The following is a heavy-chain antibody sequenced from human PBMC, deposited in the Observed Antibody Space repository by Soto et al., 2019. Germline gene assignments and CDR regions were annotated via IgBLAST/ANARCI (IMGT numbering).Heavy chain of an antibody. CDR1: GGSISSYY. CDR2: IYYSGST. D-gene: IGHD1-26*01. CDR3: ARHSVTYSDFDY. Sequence: SETLSLTRTVSGGSISSYYWSWIRQPPGKGLEWIGYIYYSGSTNYNPSLKSRVAISVDTSKNQSSLKLSSVTAADTAVYYCARHSVTYSDFDYWGQGTLVTVSS. J-gene: IGHJ4*02. V-gene: IGHV4-59*01.